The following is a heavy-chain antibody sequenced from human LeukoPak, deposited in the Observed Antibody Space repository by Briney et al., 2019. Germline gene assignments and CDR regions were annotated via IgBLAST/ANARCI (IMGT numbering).Heavy chain of an antibody. CDR1: GYSISSGYY. J-gene: IGHJ4*02. D-gene: IGHD3-16*02. CDR2: MYHSGST. Sequence: SETLSLTCAVSGYSISSGYYWGWIRQPPGKGLGWIGSMYHSGSTYYNPSVKSRVTMSVKTSKNHFSLKLSSVTAADTAVYYCARSFLSYRNFDYWGQGALCSVSS. CDR3: ARSFLSYRNFDY. V-gene: IGHV4-38-2*01.